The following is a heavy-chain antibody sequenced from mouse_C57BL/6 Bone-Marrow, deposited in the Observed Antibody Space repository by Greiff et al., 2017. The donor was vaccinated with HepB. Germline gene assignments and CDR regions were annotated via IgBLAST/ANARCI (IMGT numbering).Heavy chain of an antibody. CDR3: ARGAPHPTWFAY. J-gene: IGHJ3*01. Sequence: QVQLQQSGAELVKPGASVKMSCKASGYTFTSYWITWVKQRPGQGLEWIGDIYPGSGSTNYNEKFKSKATLTVDTSSSTAYMQLSSLTSEDSAVYYCARGAPHPTWFAYRGQGTLVTVSA. CDR2: IYPGSGST. CDR1: GYTFTSYW. V-gene: IGHV1-55*01.